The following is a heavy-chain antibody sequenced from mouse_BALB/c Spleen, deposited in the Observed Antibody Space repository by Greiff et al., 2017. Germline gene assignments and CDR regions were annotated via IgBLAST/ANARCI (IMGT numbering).Heavy chain of an antibody. CDR3: ARRDYYGNYGYFDV. Sequence: VQLKDSGPGLVKPSQSLSLTCTVTGYSITSDYAWNWIRQFPGNKLEWMGYISYSGSTSYNPSLKSRISITRDTSKNQFFLQLNSVTTEDTATYYCARRDYYGNYGYFDVWGAGTTVTVSS. CDR1: GYSITSDYA. V-gene: IGHV3-2*02. CDR2: ISYSGST. J-gene: IGHJ1*01. D-gene: IGHD2-1*01.